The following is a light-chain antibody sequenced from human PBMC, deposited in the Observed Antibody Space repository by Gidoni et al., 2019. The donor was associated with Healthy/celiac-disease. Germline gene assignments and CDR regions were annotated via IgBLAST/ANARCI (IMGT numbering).Light chain of an antibody. Sequence: DIQLTQSPSFLSASVGDSVTITCRASQGISSYLAWYQQKPGKAPKLLIYAASTLQSGVPSRFSGSGSGTEITLTISSLQPEDFATYYCQQLNSYPLFGGGTKVEIK. J-gene: IGKJ4*01. CDR3: QQLNSYPL. V-gene: IGKV1-9*01. CDR1: QGISSY. CDR2: AAS.